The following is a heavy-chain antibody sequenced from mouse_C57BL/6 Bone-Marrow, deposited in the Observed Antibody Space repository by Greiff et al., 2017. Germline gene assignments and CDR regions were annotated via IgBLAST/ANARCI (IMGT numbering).Heavy chain of an antibody. Sequence: VQLQQPGAELVMPGASVKLSCKASGYTFTSYWMHWVKQRPGQGLEWIGEIDPSDSYTNYNQKFKGKSTLTVDKSSSTAYMQLSSLTSEDSAVYDCARERLSGYFGDWGTGTTVTVSS. D-gene: IGHD2-2*01. CDR3: ARERLSGYFGD. CDR2: IDPSDSYT. V-gene: IGHV1-69*01. CDR1: GYTFTSYW. J-gene: IGHJ1*03.